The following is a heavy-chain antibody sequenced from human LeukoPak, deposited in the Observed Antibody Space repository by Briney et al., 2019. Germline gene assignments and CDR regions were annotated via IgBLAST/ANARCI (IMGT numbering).Heavy chain of an antibody. Sequence: GASVKVSCKASGGTFSSYAISWVRQAPGQGLEWMGGIIPIFGTANYAQKFQGRVTITADESTSTAYMELSSLRSEDTAVYYCAIYDFWSGYLNWFDPWGQGTLVTVSS. J-gene: IGHJ5*02. V-gene: IGHV1-69*13. D-gene: IGHD3-3*01. CDR2: IIPIFGTA. CDR1: GGTFSSYA. CDR3: AIYDFWSGYLNWFDP.